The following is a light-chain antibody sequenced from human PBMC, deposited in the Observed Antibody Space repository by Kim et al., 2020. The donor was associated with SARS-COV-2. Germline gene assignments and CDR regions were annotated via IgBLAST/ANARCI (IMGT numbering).Light chain of an antibody. CDR2: GNN. CDR3: SSRDKSGYHLV. CDR1: TLRNYY. Sequence: SELPQDPAVSVALGQTVKITCQGDTLRNYYASWYQQKPGQAPLIAIYGNNNRPPGIPDRFSGSNSGDTASLTITGAQAEDEADYYCSSRDKSGYHLVFGGGTQLTVL. V-gene: IGLV3-19*01. J-gene: IGLJ2*01.